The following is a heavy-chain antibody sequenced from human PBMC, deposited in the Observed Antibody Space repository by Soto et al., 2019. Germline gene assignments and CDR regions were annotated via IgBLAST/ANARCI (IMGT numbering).Heavy chain of an antibody. CDR1: GYTFTSYG. D-gene: IGHD3-3*01. Sequence: QVQLVQSGAEVKKPGASVKVSCKASGYTFTSYGISWVRQAPGQGLEWMGWISAYNGNANYAQKLQGRVTMTTDTSTSTAYMELRSLRSDDTAVYYCARTMGPYYDFWSGYSPPDYWGQGTLVTVSS. CDR2: ISAYNGNA. CDR3: ARTMGPYYDFWSGYSPPDY. V-gene: IGHV1-18*01. J-gene: IGHJ4*02.